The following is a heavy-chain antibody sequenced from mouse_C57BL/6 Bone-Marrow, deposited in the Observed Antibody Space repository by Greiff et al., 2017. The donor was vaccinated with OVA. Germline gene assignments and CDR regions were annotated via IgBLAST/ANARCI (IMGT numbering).Heavy chain of an antibody. D-gene: IGHD1-1*01. Sequence: VQLQQPGAELVMPGASVKLSCKASGYTFPSYWMHWVKQRPGPGLAWIGEIDPSDSYTNYNQKFKGKSTLTVDKSSSTAYMQLSSLTSEDSAVYYCARREDYGSSSFDYWGQGTTLTVSS. J-gene: IGHJ2*01. CDR3: ARREDYGSSSFDY. V-gene: IGHV1-69*01. CDR2: IDPSDSYT. CDR1: GYTFPSYW.